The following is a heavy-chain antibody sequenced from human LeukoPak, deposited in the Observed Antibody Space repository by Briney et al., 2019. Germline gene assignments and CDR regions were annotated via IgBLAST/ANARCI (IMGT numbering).Heavy chain of an antibody. CDR1: GGSISSGGYY. CDR3: ARDLVPPGAFDI. D-gene: IGHD2-8*02. V-gene: IGHV4-31*03. J-gene: IGHJ3*02. Sequence: SQTLSLTCTVSGGSISSGGYYWSWIRQHPGKGLEWIGYIYYSGSTYYNPSLKSRVTISVDTPKNQFSLKLSSVTAADTAVYYCARDLVPPGAFDIWGQGTMVTVSS. CDR2: IYYSGST.